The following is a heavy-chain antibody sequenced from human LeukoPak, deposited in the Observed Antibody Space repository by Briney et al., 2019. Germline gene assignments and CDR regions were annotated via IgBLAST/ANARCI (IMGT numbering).Heavy chain of an antibody. CDR2: INHSGST. Sequence: SETLSLTCAVYSGSFSGYYWSWIRQPPGKGLEWIGEINHSGSTNYNPSLKSRVTISVDTSENQFSLKLSSVTAADTAVYYCARPFYYYDSSGYYSYYFDYWGQGTLVTVSS. CDR3: ARPFYYYDSSGYYSYYFDY. CDR1: SGSFSGYY. V-gene: IGHV4-34*01. J-gene: IGHJ4*02. D-gene: IGHD3-22*01.